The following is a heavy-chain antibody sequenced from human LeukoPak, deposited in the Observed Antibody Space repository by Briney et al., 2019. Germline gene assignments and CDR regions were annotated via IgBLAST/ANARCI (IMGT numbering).Heavy chain of an antibody. CDR3: ARESSGWYGNYFDY. CDR2: IKQDGSEK. D-gene: IGHD6-19*01. Sequence: ETLSLTCTVSGGSISSYYWSWVRQAPGKGLEWVANIKQDGSEKYYVDSVKGRFTISRDNAKNSLYLQMNSLRAEDTAVYYCARESSGWYGNYFDYWGQGTLVTVSS. V-gene: IGHV3-7*01. J-gene: IGHJ4*02. CDR1: GGSISSYY.